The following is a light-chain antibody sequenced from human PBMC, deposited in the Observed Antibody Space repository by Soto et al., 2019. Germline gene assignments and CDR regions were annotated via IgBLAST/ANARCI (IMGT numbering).Light chain of an antibody. CDR1: EDISSY. Sequence: DIQLPQSPSFLSASVGDRITITCRTSEDISSYLAWYQQKLGEAPKLLIYAASTLQSGVPLRFSGSGSGTEFTLTVSSLQPEHFATYYCQQLKSYPRTFGQGTKVQVK. CDR2: AAS. CDR3: QQLKSYPRT. J-gene: IGKJ1*01. V-gene: IGKV1-9*01.